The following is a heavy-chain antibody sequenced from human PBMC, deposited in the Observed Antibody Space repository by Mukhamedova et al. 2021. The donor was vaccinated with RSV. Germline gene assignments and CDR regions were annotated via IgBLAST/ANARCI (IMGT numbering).Heavy chain of an antibody. J-gene: IGHJ4*02. V-gene: IGHV5-10-1*01. CDR3: ARHRPDSSSWELPH. D-gene: IGHD6-13*01. CDR2: IDPSDSYT. Sequence: GKGLEWMGRIDPSDSYTNYSPSFQGHVTISADKSISTAYLQWSSLKASDTAMYYGARHRPDSSSWELPHWGQGTLATVSS.